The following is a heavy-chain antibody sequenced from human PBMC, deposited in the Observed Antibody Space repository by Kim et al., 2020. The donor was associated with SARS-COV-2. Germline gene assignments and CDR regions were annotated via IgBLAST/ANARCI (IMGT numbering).Heavy chain of an antibody. CDR3: ARRESGGYYYDS. CDR1: GYSFSIYY. Sequence: GASLKISCKGSGYSFSIYYIAWVRQLPGKGLEWVGIIFPGDSDVRYSPSFQGRVTISADKSTTTAYLQWSSLQASDTAMYYCARRESGGYYYDSWGPGTLVTVSS. CDR2: IFPGDSDV. V-gene: IGHV5-51*01. D-gene: IGHD6-19*01. J-gene: IGHJ4*02.